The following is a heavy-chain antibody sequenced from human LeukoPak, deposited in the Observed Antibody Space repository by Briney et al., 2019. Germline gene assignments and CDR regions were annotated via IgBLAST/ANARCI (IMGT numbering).Heavy chain of an antibody. Sequence: SETLSLTCTVSGGSISSSSYYWGWIRQPPGKGLEWIGRIYYSGSTYYNPSLKSRVTISVDTSKNQFSLKLSSVTAADTAVYYCARGKFEGVVAAGNFDYWGQGTLVTVSS. J-gene: IGHJ4*02. D-gene: IGHD2-15*01. CDR3: ARGKFEGVVAAGNFDY. CDR2: IYYSGST. CDR1: GGSISSSSYY. V-gene: IGHV4-39*07.